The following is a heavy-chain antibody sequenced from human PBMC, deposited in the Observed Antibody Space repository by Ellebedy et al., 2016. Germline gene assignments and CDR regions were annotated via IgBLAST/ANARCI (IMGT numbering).Heavy chain of an antibody. CDR2: IIPIFGTA. CDR3: ARNTRDWYYYYGMDV. CDR1: GYTFRSYT. Sequence: SVKVSXXASGYTFRSYTIRWVRQAPGQGLEWMGGIIPIFGTANYAQKFQGRVTITADESTSTAYMELSSLRSEDTAVYYCARNTRDWYYYYGMDVWGQGTTVTVSS. J-gene: IGHJ6*02. D-gene: IGHD3-9*01. V-gene: IGHV1-69*13.